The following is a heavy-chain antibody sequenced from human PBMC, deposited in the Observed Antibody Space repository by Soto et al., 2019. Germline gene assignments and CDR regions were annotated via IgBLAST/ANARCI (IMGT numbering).Heavy chain of an antibody. Sequence: GASVKVSCKASGYTFTSYYMHWVRQAPGQGLEWMGIINPSGGSTSYAQKFQGRVTMTRDTSTSTVYMELSSLRSEDTAVYYCARGPKGYCSSTSCPPSGMDVWGQGTTVTVSS. D-gene: IGHD2-2*01. J-gene: IGHJ6*02. V-gene: IGHV1-46*01. CDR1: GYTFTSYY. CDR2: INPSGGST. CDR3: ARGPKGYCSSTSCPPSGMDV.